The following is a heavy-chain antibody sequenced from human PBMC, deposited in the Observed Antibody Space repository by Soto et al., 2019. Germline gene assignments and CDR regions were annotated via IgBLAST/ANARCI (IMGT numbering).Heavy chain of an antibody. V-gene: IGHV1-69*02. CDR3: ARGSVVVVAATPYYYYYMDV. J-gene: IGHJ6*03. Sequence: ASVKVSCKASGGTFSSYTISWVRQAPGQGLEWMGRIIPILGIANYAQKFQGRVTITADKSTSTAYMELSSLRSEDTAVYYCARGSVVVVAATPYYYYYMDVWGKGTTVTVSS. CDR2: IIPILGIA. CDR1: GGTFSSYT. D-gene: IGHD2-15*01.